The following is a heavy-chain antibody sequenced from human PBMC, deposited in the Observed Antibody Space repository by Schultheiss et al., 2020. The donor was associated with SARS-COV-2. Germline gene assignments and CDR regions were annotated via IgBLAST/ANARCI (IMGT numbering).Heavy chain of an antibody. CDR2: IHYSGST. CDR1: GGSFTSSNYY. Sequence: SETLSLTCTVSGGSFTSSNYYWNWIRHHPGKGLEWIGYIHYSGSTYYNPSLKSRVTISVDTSKNQFSLKLTSVTAADTAMYYCARYYYDGTGDNWFDPWGQGTLVTVSS. D-gene: IGHD3-22*01. V-gene: IGHV4-30-4*08. J-gene: IGHJ5*02. CDR3: ARYYYDGTGDNWFDP.